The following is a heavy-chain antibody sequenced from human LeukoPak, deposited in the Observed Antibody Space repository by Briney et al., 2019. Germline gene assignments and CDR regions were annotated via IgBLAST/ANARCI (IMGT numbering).Heavy chain of an antibody. V-gene: IGHV4-31*03. Sequence: PSETLSLTCTVSGGSISSGGYYWSWIRQHPGKGLEWIGYIYYSGSTYYNPSLKSRVTISVDTSKNQFSLKLSSVTAADTAVYYCASDGYSGYDLNYWGQGTLVTVSS. CDR2: IYYSGST. CDR1: GGSISSGGYY. CDR3: ASDGYSGYDLNY. J-gene: IGHJ4*02. D-gene: IGHD5-12*01.